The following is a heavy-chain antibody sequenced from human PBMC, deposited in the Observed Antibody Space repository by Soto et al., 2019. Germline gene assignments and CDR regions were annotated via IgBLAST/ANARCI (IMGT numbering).Heavy chain of an antibody. CDR3: AKDLRTGIAVAGTAI. Sequence: GGSLRLSCAASGFTFSSYGMHWVRQAPGKGLEWVAVISYDGSNKYYADSVKGRFTISRDNSKNTLYLQMNSLRAEDTAVYYCAKDLRTGIAVAGTAIWGQGTLVTVSS. CDR1: GFTFSSYG. J-gene: IGHJ4*02. D-gene: IGHD6-19*01. CDR2: ISYDGSNK. V-gene: IGHV3-30*18.